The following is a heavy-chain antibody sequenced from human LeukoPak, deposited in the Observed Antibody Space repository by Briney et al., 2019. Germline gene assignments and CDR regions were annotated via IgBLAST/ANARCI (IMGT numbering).Heavy chain of an antibody. CDR1: GGSISSYY. CDR2: IYYSGST. J-gene: IGHJ3*02. D-gene: IGHD6-19*01. Sequence: PSETLSLTCTVSGGSISSYYWSWIRQPPGKGLEWIGYIYYSGSTNYNPSLKSRVTISVDTSKNQFSLKLSSVTAADTAVYYCSRDHSSGYFPRRAFDIWGQGTIITVSS. V-gene: IGHV4-59*12. CDR3: SRDHSSGYFPRRAFDI.